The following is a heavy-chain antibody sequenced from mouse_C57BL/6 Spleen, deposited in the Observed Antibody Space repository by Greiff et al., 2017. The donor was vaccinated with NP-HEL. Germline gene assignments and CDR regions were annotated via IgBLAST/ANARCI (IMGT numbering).Heavy chain of an antibody. Sequence: VKLQQPGAELVRPGTSVKLSCKASGYTFTSYWMHWVKQRPGQGLEWIGVIDPSDSYTNYNQKFKGKATLTVDTSSSTAYMQLSSLTSEDSAVYYCARSSDYAMDYWGQGTSVTVSS. V-gene: IGHV1-59*01. CDR2: IDPSDSYT. J-gene: IGHJ4*01. CDR1: GYTFTSYW. CDR3: ARSSDYAMDY. D-gene: IGHD1-1*01.